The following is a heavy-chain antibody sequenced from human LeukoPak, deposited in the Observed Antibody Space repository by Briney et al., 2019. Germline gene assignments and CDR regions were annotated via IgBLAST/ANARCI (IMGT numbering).Heavy chain of an antibody. Sequence: ASVKVSCKAFGYTFTSNYMHWVRQAPGQGPEWMGVISPSGGSTTYAQKFQGRVTMTRNTSISTAYMELRSLRSDDTAVYYCARDKDVVVVAATNWFDPWGQGTLVTVSS. J-gene: IGHJ5*02. CDR3: ARDKDVVVVAATNWFDP. CDR2: ISPSGGST. CDR1: GYTFTSNY. V-gene: IGHV1-46*01. D-gene: IGHD2-15*01.